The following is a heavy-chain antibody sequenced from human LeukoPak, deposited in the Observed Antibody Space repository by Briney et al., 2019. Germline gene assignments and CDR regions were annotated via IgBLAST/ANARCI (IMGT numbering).Heavy chain of an antibody. Sequence: GGSLRLSCTVSGFTLTDHYMSWLRQSPGRGLEWISWITSSGTTTDYADSVKGRFTISRDNTKNSVYLQMSSRRADDTAVYYCARDPYYGDPYWGQGTLVTVSS. J-gene: IGHJ4*02. CDR1: GFTLTDHY. CDR3: ARDPYYGDPY. V-gene: IGHV3-11*01. D-gene: IGHD4-17*01. CDR2: ITSSGTTT.